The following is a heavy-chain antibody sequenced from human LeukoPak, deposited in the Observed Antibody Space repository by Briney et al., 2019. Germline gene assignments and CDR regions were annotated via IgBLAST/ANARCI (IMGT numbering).Heavy chain of an antibody. D-gene: IGHD3-22*01. CDR2: IGTAGDT. CDR3: ARALRYDSSGPTDAFDI. J-gene: IGHJ3*02. Sequence: GGSLRLSCAGSGFTFDDYAMHWVRQATGKGLEWVSAIGTAGDTYYPGSVKGRFTISRENAKNSLYLQMNSLRAGDTAVYYCARALRYDSSGPTDAFDIWGQGTMVTVSS. CDR1: GFTFDDYA. V-gene: IGHV3-13*01.